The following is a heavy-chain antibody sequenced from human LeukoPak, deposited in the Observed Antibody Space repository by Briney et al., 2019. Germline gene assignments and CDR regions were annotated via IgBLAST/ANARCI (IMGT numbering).Heavy chain of an antibody. CDR1: GFPFSSYW. D-gene: IGHD4-11*01. Sequence: GGSLRLSCVASGFPFSSYWMTWVRQAPGKGLEWLSGISDIGRAYYTDSVKGRFTISRDNSKYMLYVQMNNLRAEDMAIYYCAKERDSAFDSWGRGTLVTVSS. V-gene: IGHV3-23*01. CDR3: AKERDSAFDS. CDR2: ISDIGRA. J-gene: IGHJ5*01.